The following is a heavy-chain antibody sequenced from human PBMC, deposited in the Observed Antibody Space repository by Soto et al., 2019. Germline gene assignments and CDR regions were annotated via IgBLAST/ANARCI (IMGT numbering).Heavy chain of an antibody. V-gene: IGHV4-4*02. Sequence: QVQLQESGPGLVKPSGTLSLTCAVSGGSISGSNWWSWVRQPPGKGLEWIGEIYHSGNTNYNPSLKSRVTILLDKFKNQFFLKLSSVTAADTAVYYCARDRYGDYDCMDVWGQGTTVTVSS. CDR2: IYHSGNT. J-gene: IGHJ6*02. D-gene: IGHD4-17*01. CDR1: GGSISGSNW. CDR3: ARDRYGDYDCMDV.